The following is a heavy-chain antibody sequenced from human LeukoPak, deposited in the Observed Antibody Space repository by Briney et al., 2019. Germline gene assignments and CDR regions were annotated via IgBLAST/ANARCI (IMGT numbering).Heavy chain of an antibody. Sequence: AGGSLRLSCAASGFTFSNYAMIWVRQAPGKGLEWVSSILGSGVTTYHADSVKGRFTISRDNSKNTLYLQMNSLRAEGTAVYYCAKDADSSGYRGSYFDYWGQGTLVTVSS. CDR2: ILGSGVTT. D-gene: IGHD3-22*01. V-gene: IGHV3-23*01. CDR3: AKDADSSGYRGSYFDY. J-gene: IGHJ4*02. CDR1: GFTFSNYA.